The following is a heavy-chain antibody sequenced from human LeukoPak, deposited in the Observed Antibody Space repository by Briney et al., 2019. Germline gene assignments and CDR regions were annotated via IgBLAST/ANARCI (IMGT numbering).Heavy chain of an antibody. D-gene: IGHD2-15*01. V-gene: IGHV4-39*07. CDR3: ARDPRTATPFDY. J-gene: IGHJ4*02. CDR1: GGSISSSSYY. CDR2: IYYSGST. Sequence: SETLSLTCTVSGGSISSSSYYWGWIRQPPGKGLEWIGSIYYSGSTYYNPSLKSRVTISVDTSKNQFSLKLSSVTAADTAVYYCARDPRTATPFDYWGQGTLVTVSS.